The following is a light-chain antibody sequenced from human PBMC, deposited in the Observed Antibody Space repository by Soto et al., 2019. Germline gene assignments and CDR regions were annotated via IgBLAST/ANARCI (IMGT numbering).Light chain of an antibody. CDR3: QQRSNSPIT. Sequence: ENVLTQSPGTLSLSPGEMATLSCRASQSVSSNLAWYQQKPGQAPRLLIYDASNRATGIPARFSGSGSGTDFTLTISSLEPEDFAVYYCQQRSNSPITFGQGTRLEI. V-gene: IGKV3-11*01. J-gene: IGKJ5*01. CDR1: QSVSSN. CDR2: DAS.